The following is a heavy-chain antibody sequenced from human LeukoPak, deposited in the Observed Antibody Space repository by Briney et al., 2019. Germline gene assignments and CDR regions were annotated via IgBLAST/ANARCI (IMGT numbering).Heavy chain of an antibody. CDR2: IYYSGST. V-gene: IGHV4-39*07. J-gene: IGHJ3*01. D-gene: IGHD3-10*01. Sequence: SETLSLTCTVSGGSISSNNYYWGWIRQPPGKGLEWIGSIYYSGSTYYNPSLKSRVTISVDASKNQFSLKLSSVTAADTAVYYCARDLTGFGEFGSVWGQGTMVTVSS. CDR3: ARDLTGFGEFGSV. CDR1: GGSISSNNYY.